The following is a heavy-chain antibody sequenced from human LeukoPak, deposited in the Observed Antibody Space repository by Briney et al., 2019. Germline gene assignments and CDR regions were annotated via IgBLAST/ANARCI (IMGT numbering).Heavy chain of an antibody. J-gene: IGHJ4*02. CDR1: GFTFDDYA. V-gene: IGHV3-74*01. CDR2: INSDGSST. Sequence: GGPLRLSCAASGFTFDDYAMHWVRQAPGKGLEWVSGINSDGSSTSYADSVKGRFTISRDNAKNTLYLQMNSLRAEDTAVYYCARPAYCSGGSCYLYYFDYWGQGTLVTVSS. D-gene: IGHD2-15*01. CDR3: ARPAYCSGGSCYLYYFDY.